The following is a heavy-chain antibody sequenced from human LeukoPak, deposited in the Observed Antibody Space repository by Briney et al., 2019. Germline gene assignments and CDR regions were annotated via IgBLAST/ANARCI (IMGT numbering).Heavy chain of an antibody. CDR1: GFTFSTYE. CDR2: ISSSGSTI. Sequence: GGSLRLSCAASGFTFSTYEMNWVRQAPGKGLEWVSYISSSGSTIYYADSVKGRFTISRDNAKNSLYLQMNSLRAEDTAVYYCARETRLLIVYWGQGTLVTVSS. D-gene: IGHD3-22*01. V-gene: IGHV3-48*03. J-gene: IGHJ4*02. CDR3: ARETRLLIVY.